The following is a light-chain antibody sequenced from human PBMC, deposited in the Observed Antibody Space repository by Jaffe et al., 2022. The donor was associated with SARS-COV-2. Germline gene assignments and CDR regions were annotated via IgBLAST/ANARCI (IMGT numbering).Light chain of an antibody. CDR3: QQYYSAWT. CDR2: WAS. CDR1: QSVFYSSKNKNY. J-gene: IGKJ1*01. V-gene: IGKV4-1*01. Sequence: DIVMTQSPDSLAVSLGERATINCKSSQSVFYSSKNKNYLAWYQQKPGQPPKLLIYWASTRESGVPDRFSGSGSGTDFTLTISSLQAEDVAVYYCQQYYSAWTFGQGTKVEIK.